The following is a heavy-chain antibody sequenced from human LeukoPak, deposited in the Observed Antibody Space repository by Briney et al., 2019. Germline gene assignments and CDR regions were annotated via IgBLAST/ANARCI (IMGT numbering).Heavy chain of an antibody. CDR3: ARVDDTSGYFYKFDY. D-gene: IGHD3-22*01. CDR2: IHYSGSA. J-gene: IGHJ4*02. CDR1: GGSISNYY. V-gene: IGHV4-59*01. Sequence: PSETLSLTCSVSGGSISNYYWSWIRQPPGKGLEWVGYIHYSGSANYNPSLKSRVTISVDTSKNQFSLKLTSVTVADTAVYYCARVDDTSGYFYKFDYWGQGTLVTVSS.